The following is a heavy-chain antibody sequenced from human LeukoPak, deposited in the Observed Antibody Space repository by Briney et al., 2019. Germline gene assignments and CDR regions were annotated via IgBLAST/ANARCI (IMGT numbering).Heavy chain of an antibody. J-gene: IGHJ4*02. D-gene: IGHD6-19*01. CDR2: ISRSGDIT. V-gene: IGHV3-23*01. CDR3: ATGSTAVAGTKY. CDR1: GFTFSTYG. Sequence: GGSLRLSCTASGFTFSTYGMNWVRQAPGKGLEWVSTISRSGDITYYADSVKGRFTISRDNSKNTLYLQMNSLRAEDTAIYYCATGSTAVAGTKYWGQGILVTVSS.